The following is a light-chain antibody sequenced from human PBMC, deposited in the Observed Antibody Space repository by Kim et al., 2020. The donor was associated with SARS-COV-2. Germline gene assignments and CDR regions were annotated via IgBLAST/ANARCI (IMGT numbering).Light chain of an antibody. Sequence: QSVLTQPASVSGSPGQSITISCTGTSSDVNGHNYVSWYQQHPGKAPKLMIYDVTNRPSGVSDRFSGSKSGNTASLTISGLQAEDEADYYCSSYIPSTTLEIFGGGTQLTVL. J-gene: IGLJ2*01. CDR1: SSDVNGHNY. V-gene: IGLV2-14*03. CDR2: DVT. CDR3: SSYIPSTTLEI.